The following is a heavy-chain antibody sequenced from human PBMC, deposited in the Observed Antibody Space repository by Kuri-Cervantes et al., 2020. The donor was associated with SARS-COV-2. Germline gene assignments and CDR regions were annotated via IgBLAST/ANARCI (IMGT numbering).Heavy chain of an antibody. CDR1: GFSLNTSAVG. D-gene: IGHD4-17*01. Sequence: SGPTLVKPTQTLTLTCTFSGFSLNTSAVGVGWIRQPPGKALEWLALIYWDDDKRYGPSLKSRLTITKDTSNNQVVLTMINMDPVDTAIYYCAHRRPTVTTNDAFDIWGQGTMVTVSS. V-gene: IGHV2-5*05. J-gene: IGHJ3*02. CDR2: IYWDDDK. CDR3: AHRRPTVTTNDAFDI.